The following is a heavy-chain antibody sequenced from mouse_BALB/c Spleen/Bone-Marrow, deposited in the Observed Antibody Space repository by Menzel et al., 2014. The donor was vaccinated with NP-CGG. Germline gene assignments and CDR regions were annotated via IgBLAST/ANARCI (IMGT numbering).Heavy chain of an antibody. CDR3: ARHGGGSSLWYFDV. CDR1: GFTFSSYA. J-gene: IGHJ1*01. D-gene: IGHD1-1*01. Sequence: EVMLVESGGGLVKPGGSPKLSCTASGFTFSSYAMSWVRQTPEKRLEWVAIINSGGSDTYYPDSVKGRFTISRDNDKNTLYLQMSSLRSEDTAMYYCARHGGGSSLWYFDVWGAGTTVTVSS. CDR2: INSGGSDT. V-gene: IGHV5-9-1*01.